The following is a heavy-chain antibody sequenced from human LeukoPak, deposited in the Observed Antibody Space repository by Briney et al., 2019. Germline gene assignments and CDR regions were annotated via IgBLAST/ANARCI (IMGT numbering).Heavy chain of an antibody. CDR2: INHRGDT. CDR3: ASSRDSSGYLDY. J-gene: IGHJ4*02. D-gene: IGHD3-22*01. CDR1: GPSFSGYF. Sequence: SETLSLTCAVHGPSFSGYFWSWIRQPPGKGLEWIGEINHRGDTNYNPSLKSRVTISVDTSKNQFSLKLSSVTAADTAVYYCASSRDSSGYLDYWGQGTLVTVSS. V-gene: IGHV4-34*01.